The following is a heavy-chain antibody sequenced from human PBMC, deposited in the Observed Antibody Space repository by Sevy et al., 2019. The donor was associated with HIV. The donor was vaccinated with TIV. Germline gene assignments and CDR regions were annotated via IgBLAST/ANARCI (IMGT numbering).Heavy chain of an antibody. J-gene: IGHJ4*02. CDR3: ARSDYGDYSGEFDY. CDR2: ISYDGRNK. Sequence: GGSLRLSCAASGITFSSHAMHWVRQAPGKGLEWVTIISYDGRNKYYADSVKDRFTISRDNSMNTLYLQMNSLRAEDTAMYYCARSDYGDYSGEFDYWGQGTLVTVSS. CDR1: GITFSSHA. V-gene: IGHV3-30*04. D-gene: IGHD4-17*01.